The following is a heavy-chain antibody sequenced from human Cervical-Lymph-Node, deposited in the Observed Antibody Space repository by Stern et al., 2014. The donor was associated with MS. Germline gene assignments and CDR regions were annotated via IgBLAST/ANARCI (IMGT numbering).Heavy chain of an antibody. CDR3: ARGTYSYGYSFDY. CDR2: IYHSGST. V-gene: IGHV4-59*01. J-gene: IGHJ4*01. CDR1: GGSIRSYY. D-gene: IGHD5-18*01. Sequence: QVQLQESGPGLVKPSETLSLTCTVFGGSIRSYYWTWIRQPPGKGLEWIGYIYHSGSTNYNPSLKSRLTISVDTSKNQFSLRLGSVTAADTAVYYCARGTYSYGYSFDYWGHGTLVTVSS.